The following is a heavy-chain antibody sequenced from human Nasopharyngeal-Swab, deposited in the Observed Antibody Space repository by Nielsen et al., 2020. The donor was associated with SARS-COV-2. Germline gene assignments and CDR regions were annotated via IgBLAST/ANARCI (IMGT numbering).Heavy chain of an antibody. V-gene: IGHV4-31*03. J-gene: IGHJ4*02. D-gene: IGHD5-12*01. CDR2: IYYSGST. Sequence: SETLSLTCTVSGGSISSGGYYWSWIRQHPGKGLEWIGYIYYSGSTYYNPSLKSRVTISVDTSKNQFSLKLSSVTAADTAVYYCAREGRVWDIVATIDYWGQGTLVTVSS. CDR1: GGSISSGGYY. CDR3: AREGRVWDIVATIDY.